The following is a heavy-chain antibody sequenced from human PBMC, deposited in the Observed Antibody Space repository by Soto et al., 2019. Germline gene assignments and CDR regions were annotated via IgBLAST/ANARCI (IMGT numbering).Heavy chain of an antibody. V-gene: IGHV1-46*02. D-gene: IGHD6-6*01. CDR2: INPSGVST. CDR3: ARPKAARRGDFDY. CDR1: GYTFNRYA. Sequence: ASVKVPCKASGYTFNRYAMHWVRQAPGQGLEWMGIINPSGVSTSYAQKFQGRVTMTRDTSTSTVYMELSSLRSEDTAVYYCARPKAARRGDFDYWGQGTLVTVSS. J-gene: IGHJ4*02.